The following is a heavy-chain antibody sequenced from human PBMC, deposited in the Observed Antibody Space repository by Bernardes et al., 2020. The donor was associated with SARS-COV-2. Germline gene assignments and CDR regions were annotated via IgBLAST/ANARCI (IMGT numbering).Heavy chain of an antibody. CDR3: ASVGRGSSWYENAFDI. D-gene: IGHD6-13*01. V-gene: IGHV4-59*01. CDR2: IYYSGST. J-gene: IGHJ3*02. Sequence: SETLSLTCTVSGCSISSYYWSWIRQPPGKGLEWIGYIYYSGSTNYNPSLKSRVTISVDTSKNQFSLKLSSVTAADTAVYYCASVGRGSSWYENAFDIGGQGKMVTVSS. CDR1: GCSISSYY.